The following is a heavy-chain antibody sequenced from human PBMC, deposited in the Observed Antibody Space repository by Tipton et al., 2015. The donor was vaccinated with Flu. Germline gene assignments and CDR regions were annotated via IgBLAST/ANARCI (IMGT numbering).Heavy chain of an antibody. V-gene: IGHV3-23*01. CDR2: ITGNSDDT. J-gene: IGHJ6*03. CDR3: VKGPPVGTGTTGYIDV. CDR1: GFTFRAYT. D-gene: IGHD1-7*01. Sequence: SLRLSCVASGFTFRAYTISWVRQGPRKGLEWVSAITGNSDDTYYTDSVKGRFTISRDNSKNTLYLQMNSLRAEDTAVYYCVKGPPVGTGTTGYIDVWGKGTTVTVSS.